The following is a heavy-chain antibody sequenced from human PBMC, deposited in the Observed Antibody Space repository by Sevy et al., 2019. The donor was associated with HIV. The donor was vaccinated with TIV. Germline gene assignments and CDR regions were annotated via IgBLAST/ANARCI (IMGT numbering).Heavy chain of an antibody. CDR1: GGSISSYY. J-gene: IGHJ6*02. CDR3: ARLTRNYYGSGSYYTYGMDV. Sequence: SETLSLTCTVSGGSISSYYWSWIRQPPGKGLEWIGYIYYSGSTNYNPSLKSRVTISVDTSKNQFSLKLSSVTAADTAVYYCARLTRNYYGSGSYYTYGMDVWGHGTTVTVSS. V-gene: IGHV4-59*13. D-gene: IGHD3-10*01. CDR2: IYYSGST.